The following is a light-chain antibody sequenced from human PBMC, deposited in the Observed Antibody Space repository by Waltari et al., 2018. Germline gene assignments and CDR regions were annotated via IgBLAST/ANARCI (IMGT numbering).Light chain of an antibody. CDR1: QSVFSAS. J-gene: IGKJ3*01. Sequence: EIVLTQSPGTLSLSPGDRATLSCRASQSVFSASSAWYQQNPGQAPRLLIYGASRRATGIPARFSGSGSGTDFTLTISSLEPEDFAVYYCQHRDHWPPDATFGPGTKVDI. CDR3: QHRDHWPPDAT. V-gene: IGKV3D-20*02. CDR2: GAS.